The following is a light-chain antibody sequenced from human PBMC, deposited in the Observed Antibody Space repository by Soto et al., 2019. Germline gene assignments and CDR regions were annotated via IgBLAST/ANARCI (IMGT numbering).Light chain of an antibody. CDR1: SSDVGGYNY. V-gene: IGLV2-14*01. J-gene: IGLJ1*01. CDR3: SSYTSSNTLVV. Sequence: QSALTQPASVSGSPGQSITISCTGTSSDVGGYNYVSWCQQHPGKAPKLMIYDVSNRPSGVSNRFSGSKSGNTASLTISGLQAEDEADYYCSSYTSSNTLVVFGTGTKVTVL. CDR2: DVS.